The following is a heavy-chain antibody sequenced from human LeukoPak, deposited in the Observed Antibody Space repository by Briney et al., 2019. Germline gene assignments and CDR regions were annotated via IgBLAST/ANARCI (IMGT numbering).Heavy chain of an antibody. J-gene: IGHJ6*03. CDR3: ARDNSAGDGYDYYHYYMDV. CDR1: GGSISSGSYY. CDR2: IYTSGST. D-gene: IGHD5-24*01. Sequence: PSQTLSLTCTVSGGSISSGSYYWSWIRQPAGKGLEWIGRIYTSGSTNYNPSLKSRVTISVDTSKNQFSLKLSSVTAADTAVYYCARDNSAGDGYDYYHYYMDVWGKGTTVTISS. V-gene: IGHV4-61*02.